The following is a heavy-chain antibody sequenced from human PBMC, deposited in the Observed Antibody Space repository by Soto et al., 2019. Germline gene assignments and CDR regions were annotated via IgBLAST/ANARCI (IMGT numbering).Heavy chain of an antibody. CDR3: ARDRSNHDY. Sequence: QVQLVQSGAEVKKPGASVKVSCKASGYTFVNYGISWVRQAPGQGLEWMGWISSHNRNTNYAQNFQGRVTMTMDTSTSTAYMERRSLTSDDTAMYYCARDRSNHDYWGPGTLVTVSS. CDR2: ISSHNRNT. CDR1: GYTFVNYG. V-gene: IGHV1-18*04. J-gene: IGHJ4*02.